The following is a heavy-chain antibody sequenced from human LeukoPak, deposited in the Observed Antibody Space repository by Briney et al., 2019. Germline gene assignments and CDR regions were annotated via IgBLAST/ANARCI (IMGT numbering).Heavy chain of an antibody. CDR2: IYTSGST. CDR1: GGSISNYY. CDR3: ARQEANEYSSAASFDP. Sequence: SETLSLTCTVSGGSISNYYWSWIRQPPGKGLEWIGYIYTSGSTNYNPSLKSRVTISVDTSKNQFSLKLSSVTAADTAVYYCARQEANEYSSAASFDPWGQGTLVTVSS. V-gene: IGHV4-4*09. D-gene: IGHD6-6*01. J-gene: IGHJ5*02.